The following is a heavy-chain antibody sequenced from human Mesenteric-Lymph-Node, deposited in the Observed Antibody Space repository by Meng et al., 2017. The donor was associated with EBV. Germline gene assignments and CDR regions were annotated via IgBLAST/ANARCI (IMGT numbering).Heavy chain of an antibody. V-gene: IGHV1-46*01. J-gene: IGHJ4*02. CDR2: VNPGGDGT. D-gene: IGHD3-22*01. CDR1: GYTFINYF. CDR3: ARDRYYDSSGPHY. Sequence: QVQFGQSGAGVKKPGASVKVSCKASGYTFINYFIHWVRQAPGQGLEWMGIVNPGGDGTRYARKFQGRVTMTRDTSTSTVYMELSSLRSEDTAVYYCARDRYYDSSGPHYWGQGTLLTVSS.